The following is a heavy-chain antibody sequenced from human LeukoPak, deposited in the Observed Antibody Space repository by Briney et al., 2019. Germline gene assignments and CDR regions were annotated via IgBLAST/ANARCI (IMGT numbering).Heavy chain of an antibody. J-gene: IGHJ4*02. Sequence: GGSLRLSCAASGFTFGIYAMSWVRQAPGQGLDWVSAISARDGSTYYADSVKGRFTISRDNSKNTVSLQMSSLRAEDTALYYCAKGSGNGYGSGPFDYWGQGTLVTVSS. CDR2: ISARDGST. V-gene: IGHV3-23*01. CDR3: AKGSGNGYGSGPFDY. D-gene: IGHD3-10*01. CDR1: GFTFGIYA.